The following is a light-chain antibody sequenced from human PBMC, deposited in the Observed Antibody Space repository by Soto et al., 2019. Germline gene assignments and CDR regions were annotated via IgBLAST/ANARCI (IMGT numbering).Light chain of an antibody. CDR1: NIEGKG. Sequence: SYELTQAPSVSVAPGKTAEITCWGTNIEGKGVQWYQQKPGQAPVLVIYHDSYRPSGIPERLSGYNSGNTATLTISRVEDGDEADYYCQVWDSSSDHPVFGTGTKLTVL. J-gene: IGLJ1*01. CDR2: HDS. CDR3: QVWDSSSDHPV. V-gene: IGLV3-21*04.